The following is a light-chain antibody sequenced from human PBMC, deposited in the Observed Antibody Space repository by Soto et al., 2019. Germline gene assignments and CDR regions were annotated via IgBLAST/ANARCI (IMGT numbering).Light chain of an antibody. Sequence: EFVLTQSPGTLSLSPGERATLSCRASQTVRNNYLAWYQRKPGQGPRLLIYGATSRPTGIPDRFSGSGSGTDFTLTISRLETDDFALYYCQQYCASPPPFGGGAKVDIK. V-gene: IGKV3-20*01. J-gene: IGKJ4*01. CDR3: QQYCASPPP. CDR2: GAT. CDR1: QTVRNNY.